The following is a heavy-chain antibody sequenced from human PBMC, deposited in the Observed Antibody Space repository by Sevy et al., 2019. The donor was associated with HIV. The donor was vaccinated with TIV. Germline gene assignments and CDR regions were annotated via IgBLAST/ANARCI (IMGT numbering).Heavy chain of an antibody. Sequence: GGSLRLSCAASGFTFSSYAMSWVRQAPGKGLEWVSAISGSGGSTYYADSVKGRFTISRNNSKNTLYLQMNSLRVEDTAVYYCAKDLGITIFGVVNCGMDVWGQGTTVTVSS. J-gene: IGHJ6*02. CDR3: AKDLGITIFGVVNCGMDV. V-gene: IGHV3-23*01. D-gene: IGHD3-3*01. CDR1: GFTFSSYA. CDR2: ISGSGGST.